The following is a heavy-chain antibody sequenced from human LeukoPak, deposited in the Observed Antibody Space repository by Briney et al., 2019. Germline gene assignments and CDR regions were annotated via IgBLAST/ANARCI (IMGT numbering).Heavy chain of an antibody. V-gene: IGHV3-23*01. CDR3: AKGGKWDVTPFDY. D-gene: IGHD1-26*01. J-gene: IGHJ4*02. CDR1: GFTFSNYA. Sequence: PGGSLRLSCAASGFTFSNYAMSWVRQAPGKGLEWVSTISGGGGSTYYADSVKGRFTISRDNSKSTLYLQVNSLRAEDTAVYYCAKGGKWDVTPFDYWGQGTLVTVSS. CDR2: ISGGGGST.